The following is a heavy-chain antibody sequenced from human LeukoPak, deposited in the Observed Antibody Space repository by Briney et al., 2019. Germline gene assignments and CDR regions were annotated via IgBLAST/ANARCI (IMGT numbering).Heavy chain of an antibody. CDR3: ARGAAHGDYGN. Sequence: SETLSLTCTVSGVSISSSSYYWGWIRQPPGKGLEWIGSIYYSGSTYYNPSLKSRISISVDTSKKQFSLKLTSVTAADTAVYYCARGAAHGDYGNWGQGTLVSVSS. V-gene: IGHV4-39*01. D-gene: IGHD4-17*01. J-gene: IGHJ4*02. CDR2: IYYSGST. CDR1: GVSISSSSYY.